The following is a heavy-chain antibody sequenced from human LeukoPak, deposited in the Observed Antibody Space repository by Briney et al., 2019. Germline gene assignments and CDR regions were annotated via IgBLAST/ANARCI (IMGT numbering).Heavy chain of an antibody. Sequence: GGSLRLSCAAPGFTFSSYAMHWVRQAPGKGLEWVAVISYDGSNKYYADSVKGRFTISRDNSKNTLYLQMNSLRAEDTAVYYCARDPFLYSGQGTLVTVSS. D-gene: IGHD2/OR15-2a*01. J-gene: IGHJ4*02. V-gene: IGHV3-30*04. CDR1: GFTFSSYA. CDR2: ISYDGSNK. CDR3: ARDPFLY.